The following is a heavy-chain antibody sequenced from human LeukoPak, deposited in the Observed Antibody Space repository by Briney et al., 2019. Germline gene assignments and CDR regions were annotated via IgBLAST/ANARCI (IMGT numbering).Heavy chain of an antibody. CDR1: GGFISSSSYY. CDR3: ARRRYYDSTGYFD. J-gene: IGHJ1*01. V-gene: IGHV4-39*01. CDR2: IYYSGST. D-gene: IGHD3-22*01. Sequence: SETLSLTRTISGGFISSSSYYWGWIRQPPGKGLEWIGDIYYSGSTYYSPSLKSRVSISVDTSKNQFSLILSSVIAADTALYYCARRRYYDSTGYFDWGQGTQVTVS.